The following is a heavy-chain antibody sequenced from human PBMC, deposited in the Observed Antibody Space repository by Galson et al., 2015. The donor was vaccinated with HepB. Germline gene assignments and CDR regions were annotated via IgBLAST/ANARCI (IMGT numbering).Heavy chain of an antibody. CDR1: GFSFSTYA. Sequence: SLRLSCAASGFSFSTYAMHWVRQAPGKGLEWVALIWFDGSHKYYADSVKGRFTISRDNNKKTLCLQMESLRVEGMAVYYCARDQVGSGSSPLWNWGQGTLATVSS. V-gene: IGHV3-33*01. CDR2: IWFDGSHK. CDR3: ARDQVGSGSSPLWN. J-gene: IGHJ4*02. D-gene: IGHD3-10*01.